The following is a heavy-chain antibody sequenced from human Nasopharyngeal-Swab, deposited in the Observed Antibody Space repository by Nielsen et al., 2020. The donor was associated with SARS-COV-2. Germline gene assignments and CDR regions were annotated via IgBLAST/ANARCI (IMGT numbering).Heavy chain of an antibody. V-gene: IGHV1-18*01. Sequence: WARQAPGQGLEWMGWISAFNGHTNYAQKFQGRVTMTTDTYTSTAYMELRTLRSDDTAVYYCAGGDSGSYSAYWGQGTLVTVSS. CDR2: ISAFNGHT. J-gene: IGHJ4*02. CDR3: AGGDSGSYSAY. D-gene: IGHD1-26*01.